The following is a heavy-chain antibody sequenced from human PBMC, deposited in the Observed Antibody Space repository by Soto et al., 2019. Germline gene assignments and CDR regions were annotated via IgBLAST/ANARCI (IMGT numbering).Heavy chain of an antibody. J-gene: IGHJ4*02. CDR3: ARSAPMEAGDKYYYDF. Sequence: QVQLVQSGAEVQKTGSSVKVSCKASGGDFNTFGFSWVRQAPGQGLEWMGGIIPFFGTAKYSQKFEDRITITAEESSNTVYMDLRGLTSDDAAIYYCARSAPMEAGDKYYYDFWGQGALITVSS. CDR1: GGDFNTFG. CDR2: IIPFFGTA. D-gene: IGHD3-16*01. V-gene: IGHV1-69*01.